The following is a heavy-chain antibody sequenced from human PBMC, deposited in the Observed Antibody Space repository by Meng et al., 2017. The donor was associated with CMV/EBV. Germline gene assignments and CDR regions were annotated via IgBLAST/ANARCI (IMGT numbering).Heavy chain of an antibody. CDR2: ISYDGSNK. CDR3: ARDLGYCSGGSCSPRRSWFDP. J-gene: IGHJ5*02. D-gene: IGHD2-15*01. V-gene: IGHV3-30-3*01. Sequence: GESLKISCAASGFTFSSYAMHWVRQAPGKGLEWVAVISYDGSNKYYADSVKGRFTISRGNSKNTLYLQMNSLRAEDTAVYYCARDLGYCSGGSCSPRRSWFDPWGQGTLVTVSS. CDR1: GFTFSSYA.